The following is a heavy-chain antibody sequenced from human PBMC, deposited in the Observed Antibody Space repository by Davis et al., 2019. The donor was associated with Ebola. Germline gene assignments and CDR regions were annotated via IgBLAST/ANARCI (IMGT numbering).Heavy chain of an antibody. V-gene: IGHV3-7*03. J-gene: IGHJ6*02. D-gene: IGHD3-22*01. CDR2: IKQDGSEK. CDR3: ARDDSSGRLVYYYYGMDV. CDR1: GFTFSSYW. Sequence: GESLKISCAASGFTFSSYWMSWVRQAPGKGLEWVANIKQDGSEKYYVDSVKGRFTISRDNAKNSLYLQMNSLRAEDTAVYYCARDDSSGRLVYYYYGMDVWGQGTTVTVSS.